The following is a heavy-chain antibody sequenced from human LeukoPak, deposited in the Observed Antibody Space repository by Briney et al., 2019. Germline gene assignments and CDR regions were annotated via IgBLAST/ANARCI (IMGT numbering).Heavy chain of an antibody. D-gene: IGHD3-22*01. CDR3: AKDQYYDSSGYDY. V-gene: IGHV3-23*01. Sequence: QTGGSLRLSCAASGFTFSSYGMSWVRQAPGKGLEWVSAISGSGGSTYYADSVKGRFTISRDNSKNTLYLQMNSLRAEDTAVYYCAKDQYYDSSGYDYWGQGTLVTVSS. CDR2: ISGSGGST. J-gene: IGHJ4*02. CDR1: GFTFSSYG.